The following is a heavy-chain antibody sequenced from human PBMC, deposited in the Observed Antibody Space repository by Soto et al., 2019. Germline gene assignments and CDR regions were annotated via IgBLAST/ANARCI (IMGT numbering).Heavy chain of an antibody. CDR1: GGSISSGDYY. V-gene: IGHV4-30-4*02. CDR2: IYYSEST. Sequence: SETLSHTCTISGGSISSGDYYWSWLRQHPGKGLNWIGYIYYSESTYYNPSLKSRVTISVDTSKNQFSLKLDSVTAADTAVYYCARDLWGYCGTDCYPLDVWGQGTTVTVSS. D-gene: IGHD2-21*02. CDR3: ARDLWGYCGTDCYPLDV. J-gene: IGHJ6*02.